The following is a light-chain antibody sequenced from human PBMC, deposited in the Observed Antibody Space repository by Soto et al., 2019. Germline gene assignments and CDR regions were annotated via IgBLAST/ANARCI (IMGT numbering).Light chain of an antibody. J-gene: IGKJ1*01. CDR3: QQRTNWPPWT. CDR1: QSVTTY. V-gene: IGKV3-11*01. Sequence: EIVFTQSPCTLSLSPGERATLSCRASQSVTTYLAWYQQKPGQAPRLLIYDASNGAAGIPARFSGSGSGTDFTLTISSLEPEDFAVYYCQQRTNWPPWTFGQGTKVDIK. CDR2: DAS.